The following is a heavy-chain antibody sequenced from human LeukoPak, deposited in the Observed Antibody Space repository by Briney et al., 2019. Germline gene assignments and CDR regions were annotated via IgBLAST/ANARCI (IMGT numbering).Heavy chain of an antibody. CDR2: ISSSSSYI. CDR1: GFTFSSYS. V-gene: IGHV3-21*01. D-gene: IGHD3-9*01. CDR3: ARGGYFDWLDLDY. Sequence: GGSLRLSCAASGFTFSSYSINWVRQAPGRGLEWVSSISSSSSYIYYADSVKGRFTISRDNAKNSLYLQMNSLRAEDTAVYSCARGGYFDWLDLDYWGQGTLVTVSS. J-gene: IGHJ4*02.